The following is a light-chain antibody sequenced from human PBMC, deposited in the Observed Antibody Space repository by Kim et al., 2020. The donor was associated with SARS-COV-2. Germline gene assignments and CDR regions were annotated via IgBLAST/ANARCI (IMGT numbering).Light chain of an antibody. CDR2: GAS. CDR1: QSVSSN. J-gene: IGKJ1*01. Sequence: EIVMTQSPATLSVSPGERATLSCRASQSVSSNLAWYQQRPGQAPRLLIYGASTRATGIPARFSGGGSGTEFTLTISSLQSEDSAIYYCQQFNDWRTFGQGTKVDIK. V-gene: IGKV3-15*01. CDR3: QQFNDWRT.